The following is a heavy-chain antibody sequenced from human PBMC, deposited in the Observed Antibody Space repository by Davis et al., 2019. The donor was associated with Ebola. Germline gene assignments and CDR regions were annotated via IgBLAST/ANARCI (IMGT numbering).Heavy chain of an antibody. D-gene: IGHD3-16*01. Sequence: PGGSLRLSCTVSGGSISSSSYYWGWIRQPPGKGLEWIGSIYYSGSTYYNPSLKSRVTISVDTSKNQFSLKLSSVTAADTAVYYCARSLGDLSYFDYWGQGTLVTVSS. CDR2: IYYSGST. CDR3: ARSLGDLSYFDY. J-gene: IGHJ4*02. CDR1: GGSISSSSYY. V-gene: IGHV4-39*01.